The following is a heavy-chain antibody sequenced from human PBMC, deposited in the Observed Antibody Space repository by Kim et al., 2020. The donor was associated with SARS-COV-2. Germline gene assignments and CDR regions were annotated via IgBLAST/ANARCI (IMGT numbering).Heavy chain of an antibody. CDR3: ARHSYSGYDHDY. J-gene: IGHJ4*02. V-gene: IGHV4-39*01. D-gene: IGHD5-12*01. CDR1: GGSISSSSYY. Sequence: SETLSLTCTVSGGSISSSSYYWGWIRQPPGKGLEWIGSIYYSGSTYYNPSLKSRVTISVDTSKNQFSLKLSSVTAADTAVYYCARHSYSGYDHDYWGQGTLVTVSS. CDR2: IYYSGST.